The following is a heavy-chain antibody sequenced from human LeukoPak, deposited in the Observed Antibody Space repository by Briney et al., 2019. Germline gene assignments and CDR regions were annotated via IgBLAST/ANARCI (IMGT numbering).Heavy chain of an antibody. V-gene: IGHV4-38-2*01. CDR2: FSHRGST. J-gene: IGHJ6*04. CDR1: DYSISSGYY. Sequence: SETLSLTCAVSDYSISSGYYWGWIRQPPGKGLEWIGSFSHRGSTYHNPSLQSRVTISVDTSKNQFSLKLSSVTAADTAVYYCARAMASTTGSPYYYYGMDVWGKGTTVTVSS. D-gene: IGHD1-1*01. CDR3: ARAMASTTGSPYYYYGMDV.